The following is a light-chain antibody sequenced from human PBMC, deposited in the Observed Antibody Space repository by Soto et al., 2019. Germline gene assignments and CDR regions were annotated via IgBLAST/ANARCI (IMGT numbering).Light chain of an antibody. CDR1: QSISSC. J-gene: IGKJ1*01. V-gene: IGKV1-39*01. CDR2: AAS. CDR3: QQIYGAPVT. Sequence: DIQMTQSPSSLSASVGERVTITCRASQSISSCLNWYQQKPGKAPKLLIYAASNLQSGVPSMFSGSESGTDFMLTFSSLQPEDFATYYCQQIYGAPVTFGQGTKVEIK.